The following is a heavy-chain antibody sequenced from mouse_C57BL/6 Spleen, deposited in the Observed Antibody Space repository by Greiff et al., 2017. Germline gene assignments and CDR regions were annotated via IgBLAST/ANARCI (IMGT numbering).Heavy chain of an antibody. CDR2: INPYNGGT. V-gene: IGHV1-19*01. CDR3: ARREGLLPVYAMDY. CDR1: GYTFTDYY. D-gene: IGHD2-3*01. Sequence: EVQLQQSGPVLVKPGASVKMSCKASGYTFTDYYMNWVKQSHGKSLEWIGVINPYNGGTSYNQKFKGKATLTVDKSSSTAYMELNSLTSEDSAVYYCARREGLLPVYAMDYWGQGTSVTASS. J-gene: IGHJ4*01.